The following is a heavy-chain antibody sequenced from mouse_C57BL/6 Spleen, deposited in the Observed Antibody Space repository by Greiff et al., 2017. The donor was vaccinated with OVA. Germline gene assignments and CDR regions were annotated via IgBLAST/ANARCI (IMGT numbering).Heavy chain of an antibody. CDR3: ARSGVTTVVADY. V-gene: IGHV5-17*01. CDR2: ISSGSSTI. Sequence: EVQLVESGGGLVKPGGSLKLSCAASGFTFSDYGMHWVRQAPEKGLEWVAYISSGSSTIYYADTGKGRFTISRDNAQNTLFLQRTRLRSEDTAMYYCARSGVTTVVADYWGQGTTLTVSS. D-gene: IGHD1-1*01. CDR1: GFTFSDYG. J-gene: IGHJ2*01.